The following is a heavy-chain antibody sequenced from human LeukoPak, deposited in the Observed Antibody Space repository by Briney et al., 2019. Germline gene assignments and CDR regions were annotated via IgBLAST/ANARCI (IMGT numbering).Heavy chain of an antibody. CDR3: ARDLWPHCSSTSCLNWFEP. Sequence: ASVKVCCNASGYTFTSYGISWERQAPGQGLEWMGWLSAYNGNRNYAQTPQGRVTMTTDTSTSNAYMELKRLRCGDAAVYDYARDLWPHCSSTSCLNWFEPWGQGTLVTVSS. D-gene: IGHD2-2*01. J-gene: IGHJ5*02. CDR2: LSAYNGNR. CDR1: GYTFTSYG. V-gene: IGHV1-18*01.